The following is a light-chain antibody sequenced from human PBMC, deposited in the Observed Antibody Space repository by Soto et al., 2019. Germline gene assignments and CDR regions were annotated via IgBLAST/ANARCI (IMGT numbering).Light chain of an antibody. CDR3: QQYGSSVLT. CDR1: QSVSSY. CDR2: DAS. J-gene: IGKJ4*01. Sequence: EIVLTQSPAALSLSPGERATLSCRASQSVSSYLAWYQQKPGQAPRLLIYDASNRATGTPARFSGSGSGTDFTLIISRLEPEDFAVYYCQQYGSSVLTFGGGTKVDIK. V-gene: IGKV3-11*01.